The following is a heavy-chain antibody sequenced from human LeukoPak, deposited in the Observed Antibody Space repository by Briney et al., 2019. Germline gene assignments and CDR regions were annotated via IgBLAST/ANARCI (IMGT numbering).Heavy chain of an antibody. CDR3: ARADDNGDYGFDY. J-gene: IGHJ4*02. CDR2: INPYSGGT. D-gene: IGHD4-17*01. Sequence: GASVKVSCKASGYTFTGYYMHWVRQAPRQGLEWMGWINPYSGGTNYAQKFQGRVTMTRDTSISTGYMELSRLRSDDTAVYYCARADDNGDYGFDYWGQGTLVTVSS. CDR1: GYTFTGYY. V-gene: IGHV1-2*02.